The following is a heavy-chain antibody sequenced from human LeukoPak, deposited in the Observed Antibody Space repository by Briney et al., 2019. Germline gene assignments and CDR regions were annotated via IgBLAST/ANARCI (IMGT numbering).Heavy chain of an antibody. CDR1: GGSFSGYY. CDR3: ARSPPYDFWSGYYHSSNWFDP. D-gene: IGHD3-3*01. CDR2: INHSGST. Sequence: SETLSLTCAVYGGSFSGYYWSWIRQPPGKGLEWIGEINHSGSTNYNPSLKSRVTISVDASKNQFSLKLSSVTAADTAVYYCARSPPYDFWSGYYHSSNWFDPWGQGTLVTVSS. J-gene: IGHJ5*02. V-gene: IGHV4-34*01.